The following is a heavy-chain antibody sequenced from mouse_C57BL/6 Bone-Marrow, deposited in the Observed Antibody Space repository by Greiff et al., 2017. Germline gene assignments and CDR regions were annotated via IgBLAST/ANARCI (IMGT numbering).Heavy chain of an antibody. Sequence: EVQLQQSGAELVRPGASVKLSCTASGFNIKDDYMHWVKQRPEQSLEWIGWIDPENGDTEYASKFQGKATITADTSSNTAYLQLSSLTSEDTAVYYCTTSYYYGSSHWYFDVWGTGTTGTVSS. J-gene: IGHJ1*03. V-gene: IGHV14-4*01. CDR1: GFNIKDDY. D-gene: IGHD1-1*01. CDR3: TTSYYYGSSHWYFDV. CDR2: IDPENGDT.